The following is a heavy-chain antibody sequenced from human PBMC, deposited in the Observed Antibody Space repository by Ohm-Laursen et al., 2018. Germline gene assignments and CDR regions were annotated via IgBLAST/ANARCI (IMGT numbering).Heavy chain of an antibody. CDR1: GDSVSSNSAA. D-gene: IGHD6-13*01. CDR2: TYYGSKWYN. CDR3: ARGRVCGISRPFDY. Sequence: QTLSLTCAISGDSVSSNSAAWNWIRQSPSRGLEWLGRTYYGSKWYNDYAVSVKSRITINPDTSKNQFSLQLNSVTPEDTAVYYCARGRVCGISRPFDYWGQGTLVTVSS. V-gene: IGHV6-1*01. J-gene: IGHJ4*02.